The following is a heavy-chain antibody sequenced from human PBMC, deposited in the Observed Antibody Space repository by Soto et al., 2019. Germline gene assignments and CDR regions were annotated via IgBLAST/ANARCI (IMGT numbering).Heavy chain of an antibody. CDR1: GGSFGYRA. CDR2: IFSDTA. Sequence: SVKVSCKASGGSFGYRAVTWLRQAPGQGLGWMVHIFSDTADYAHTFQGRVTISADKSTATAYMQLDSLTSNDTAVYYCATASLYFPGRQGSFDTWGQGTLVTVSS. V-gene: IGHV1-69*06. J-gene: IGHJ4*02. CDR3: ATASLYFPGRQGSFDT. D-gene: IGHD3-9*01.